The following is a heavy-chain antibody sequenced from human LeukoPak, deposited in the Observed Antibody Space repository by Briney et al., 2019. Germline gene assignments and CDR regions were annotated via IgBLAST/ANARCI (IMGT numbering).Heavy chain of an antibody. V-gene: IGHV5-10-1*01. CDR3: ARHLSGGSGRHY. D-gene: IGHD6-19*01. CDR2: IDPSDSYT. CDR1: GSSFTGYW. Sequence: GESLKISCKGSGSSFTGYWISWVRQMPGKGLGGMGRIDPSDSYTNYSPSFQGHVTISADKSISTAYLQWSSLKASDTAMYYCARHLSGGSGRHYWGQGTLVTVSS. J-gene: IGHJ4*02.